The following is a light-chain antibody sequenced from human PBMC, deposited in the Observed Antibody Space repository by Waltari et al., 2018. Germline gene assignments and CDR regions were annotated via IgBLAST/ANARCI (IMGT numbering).Light chain of an antibody. J-gene: IGKJ2*01. V-gene: IGKV1-39*01. CDR2: AAS. Sequence: DIQMTQSRSSLSASVGDRVPITCRASQSISSYLNWYQQKPGKAPKLLIYAASSLQSGVPSRFSGSGSGTDFTLTISSLQPEDFATYYCQQSYSTPRYTFGQGTKLEIK. CDR3: QQSYSTPRYT. CDR1: QSISSY.